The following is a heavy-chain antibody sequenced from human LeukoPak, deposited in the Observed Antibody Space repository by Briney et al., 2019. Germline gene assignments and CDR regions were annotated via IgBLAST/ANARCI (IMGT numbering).Heavy chain of an antibody. Sequence: GRSLRLSCAASGFTFDDYAMNWVRQAPGKGLEWVSAISGSGGSTYYADSVKGRFTISRDNSKNTLYLQMNSLRAEDTAVYYCVDEGILYPPDYFDYWGQGTLVTVSS. CDR1: GFTFDDYA. CDR2: ISGSGGST. J-gene: IGHJ4*02. CDR3: VDEGILYPPDYFDY. V-gene: IGHV3-23*01. D-gene: IGHD2-15*01.